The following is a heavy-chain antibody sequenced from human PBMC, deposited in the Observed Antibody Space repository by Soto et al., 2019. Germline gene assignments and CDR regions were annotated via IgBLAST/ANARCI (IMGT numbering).Heavy chain of an antibody. CDR1: GFTFSSYS. J-gene: IGHJ6*03. Sequence: EVQLVESGGGLVQPGGSLRLSCAASGFTFSSYSMNCVRQAPGKGLEWVSYISSSSSTIYYADSVKGRFTISKDNAKNSMYVEMNSLRVEGKAVYYCARDPIQIYDYIGGSYRYQDYYYYYIDVWGKGTTVTVSS. V-gene: IGHV3-48*01. CDR3: ARDPIQIYDYIGGSYRYQDYYYYYIDV. D-gene: IGHD3-16*02. CDR2: ISSSSSTI.